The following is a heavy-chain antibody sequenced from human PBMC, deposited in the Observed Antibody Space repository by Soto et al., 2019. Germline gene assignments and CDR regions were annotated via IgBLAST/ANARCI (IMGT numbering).Heavy chain of an antibody. Sequence: GGSLRLSCAASGFTVSSNYMSWVRQAPGKGLEWVSVIYSGGSTYYADSVKGRFTISRDNSKNTLYLQMNSLRAEDTAVYYCAKSTKLRFLEWPSTYYMDVWGKGTTVTVSS. CDR3: AKSTKLRFLEWPSTYYMDV. D-gene: IGHD3-3*01. CDR1: GFTVSSNY. J-gene: IGHJ6*03. CDR2: IYSGGST. V-gene: IGHV3-66*01.